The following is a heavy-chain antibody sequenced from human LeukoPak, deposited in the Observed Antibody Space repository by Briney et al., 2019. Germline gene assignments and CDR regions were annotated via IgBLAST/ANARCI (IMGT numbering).Heavy chain of an antibody. CDR2: IWYDGSNK. CDR1: GFTFSSYG. V-gene: IGHV3-33*01. D-gene: IGHD5-24*01. J-gene: IGHJ4*02. Sequence: GGSLRLSCAASGFTFSSYGMHWVRQAPGKGLEWVADIWYDGSNKYYADSVKGRFTISRDNSKNTLYLQMNSLRAEDTAVYYCARDTLPGEMATTLDYWGQGTLVTVSS. CDR3: ARDTLPGEMATTLDY.